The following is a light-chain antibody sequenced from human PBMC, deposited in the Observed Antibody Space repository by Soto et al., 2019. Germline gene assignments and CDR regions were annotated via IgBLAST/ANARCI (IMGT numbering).Light chain of an antibody. Sequence: EIVLTQSPGTLSLSPGERASLSCRASQSVSGTYLAWYQQKPGQGPRLLIYGISSRSTGIPDRFSGSGSGTDFTLTISRLEPEDFAVYYCQQYGSLPRTFGQGTKVE. CDR2: GIS. CDR3: QQYGSLPRT. V-gene: IGKV3-20*01. CDR1: QSVSGTY. J-gene: IGKJ1*01.